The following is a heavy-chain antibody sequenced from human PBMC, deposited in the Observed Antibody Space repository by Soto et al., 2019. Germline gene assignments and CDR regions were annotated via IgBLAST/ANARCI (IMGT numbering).Heavy chain of an antibody. J-gene: IGHJ4*02. D-gene: IGHD3-3*01. CDR2: IYWDDDK. CDR1: GFSLTTSGVG. Sequence: QITLNESGPTPVKPRQTLTLTCTFSGFSLTTSGVGVGWIRQSPGKAPEWLALIYWDDDKRYSPSLKSRLTITKDTSKNQVVLTMADLDPADTATYYCAHRVLRTVFGLVTTTAIYFDFWGQGTPVAASS. CDR3: AHRVLRTVFGLVTTTAIYFDF. V-gene: IGHV2-5*02.